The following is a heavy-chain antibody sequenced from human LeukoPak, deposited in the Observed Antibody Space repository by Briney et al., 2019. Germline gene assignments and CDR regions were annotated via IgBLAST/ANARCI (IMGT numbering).Heavy chain of an antibody. CDR1: GFTFSCYA. Sequence: GGSLRLSCAASGFTFSCYAMSWVRQAPGKGLEWVSAISGSGGSTYYADSVKGRFTISRDNSKNTLYLQMNSLRAEDTAVYYCAKGRYDFWSGKGYYFDYWGQGTLVTVSS. CDR2: ISGSGGST. J-gene: IGHJ4*02. D-gene: IGHD3-3*01. V-gene: IGHV3-23*01. CDR3: AKGRYDFWSGKGYYFDY.